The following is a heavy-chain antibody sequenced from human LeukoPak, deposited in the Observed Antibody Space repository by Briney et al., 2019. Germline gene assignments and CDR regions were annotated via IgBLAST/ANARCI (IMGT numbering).Heavy chain of an antibody. D-gene: IGHD3-16*02. CDR1: GFTFSSYG. CDR2: IWYDGSNK. J-gene: IGHJ4*02. CDR3: ARVWRLGELSLPHAFDY. V-gene: IGHV3-33*01. Sequence: PGGSLRLSCAASGFTFSSYGMHWVRQAPGKGLEWVAVIWYDGSNKYYADSVKGRFTISRDNSKNTLYLQMNSLRAEDTAVYYCARVWRLGELSLPHAFDYWGREPWSPSPQ.